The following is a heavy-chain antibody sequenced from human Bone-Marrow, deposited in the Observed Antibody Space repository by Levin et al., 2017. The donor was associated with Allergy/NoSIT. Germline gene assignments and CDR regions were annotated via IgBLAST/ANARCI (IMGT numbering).Heavy chain of an antibody. CDR3: ATMKEQLTYFFGMDV. J-gene: IGHJ6*02. Sequence: LSLTCAASGFTFSSYSMNWVRQAPGKGLEWVSFASSDSAAIYYADSVKGRFTISRDNARNSLYLQMNSLRAEDTAVYFCATMKEQLTYFFGMDVWGQGTAVTVSS. CDR2: ASSDSAAI. CDR1: GFTFSSYS. D-gene: IGHD6-13*01. V-gene: IGHV3-48*01.